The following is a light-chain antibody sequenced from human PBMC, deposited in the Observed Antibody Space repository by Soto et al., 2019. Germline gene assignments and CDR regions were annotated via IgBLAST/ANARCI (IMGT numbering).Light chain of an antibody. CDR1: SSDVGGYNY. J-gene: IGLJ1*01. CDR2: DVT. Sequence: SVLTQPASVPGSPGQSIAISCTGTSSDVGGYNYVSWYQQHPGKAPKLIIYDVTNRPSGVSNRFSGSKSGNTASLTISGLQAEDEADYYCSSYTSSSTYVFGTGTKLTVL. V-gene: IGLV2-14*01. CDR3: SSYTSSSTYV.